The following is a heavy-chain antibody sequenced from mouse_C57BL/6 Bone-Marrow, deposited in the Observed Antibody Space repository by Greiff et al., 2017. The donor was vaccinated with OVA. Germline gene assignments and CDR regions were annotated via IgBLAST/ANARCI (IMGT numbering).Heavy chain of an antibody. CDR2: IYPRSGTT. Sequence: VMLVESGAELARPGASVKLSCKSSGYTFTSSGISWVKQRTGQGLEWLGEIYPRSGTTSYNEKFKGKAPLTADKSSSTAYMELRSLTSDDSSVYFCARKGGYYYYDAMDYWGQGTSVTVSA. CDR1: GYTFTSSG. V-gene: IGHV1-81*01. CDR3: ARKGGYYYYDAMDY. J-gene: IGHJ4*01. D-gene: IGHD2-3*01.